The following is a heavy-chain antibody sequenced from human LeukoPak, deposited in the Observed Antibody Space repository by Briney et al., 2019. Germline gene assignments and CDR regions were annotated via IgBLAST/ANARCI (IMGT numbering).Heavy chain of an antibody. Sequence: GRSLRLSCAASGFTFSNYGMPWVRQAPGKGLEWVAVISYDESDKCYADSVKGRFTISRDNSKNTLYLQMNSLRPEDTAVYYCAKGVVAATNAAYYGMDVWGQGTTVTVSS. CDR3: AKGVVAATNAAYYGMDV. V-gene: IGHV3-30*18. D-gene: IGHD2-15*01. CDR2: ISYDESDK. CDR1: GFTFSNYG. J-gene: IGHJ6*02.